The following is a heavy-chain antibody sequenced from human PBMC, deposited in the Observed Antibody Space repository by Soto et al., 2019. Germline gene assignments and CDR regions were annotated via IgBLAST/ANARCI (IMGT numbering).Heavy chain of an antibody. V-gene: IGHV1-18*01. D-gene: IGHD6-6*01. CDR2: ISAYNGNT. Sequence: ASVKVSCKASGYTFTSYGISWVRQAPVQGLEWMGWISAYNGNTNYAQKLQGRVTMTTDTSTSTAYMELRSLRSDDTAVYSCASHTQRYNSSSKFAYYGQGTLVPVSS. CDR1: GYTFTSYG. J-gene: IGHJ4*01. CDR3: ASHTQRYNSSSKFAY.